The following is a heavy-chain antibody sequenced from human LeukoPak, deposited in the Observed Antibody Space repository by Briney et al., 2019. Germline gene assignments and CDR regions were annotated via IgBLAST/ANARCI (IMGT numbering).Heavy chain of an antibody. Sequence: GASVKVSCEASGYTFTGYYMHWVRQAPGQGLEWMGWINPNSGGTNYAQKFQGRVTMTRDTSISTAYMELSRLRSDDTAVYYCATCSGGSCYLFDYWGQGTLVTVSS. CDR1: GYTFTGYY. J-gene: IGHJ4*02. D-gene: IGHD2-15*01. V-gene: IGHV1-2*02. CDR3: ATCSGGSCYLFDY. CDR2: INPNSGGT.